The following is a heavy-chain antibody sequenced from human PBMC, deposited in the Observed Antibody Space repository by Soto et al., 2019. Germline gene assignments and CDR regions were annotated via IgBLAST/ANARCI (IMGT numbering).Heavy chain of an antibody. CDR3: ARDLPPFCSNGICFADY. Sequence: GGSLRLSCAASGFTFSNYAMSWVRQAPGKGLEWVSAIAVSGTSTYYADSVKGRFTISRDNSRNTPYLQLNSLRAEDTAVYYCARDLPPFCSNGICFADYWGQGTLVTVSS. CDR1: GFTFSNYA. J-gene: IGHJ4*02. CDR2: IAVSGTST. D-gene: IGHD2-8*01. V-gene: IGHV3-23*01.